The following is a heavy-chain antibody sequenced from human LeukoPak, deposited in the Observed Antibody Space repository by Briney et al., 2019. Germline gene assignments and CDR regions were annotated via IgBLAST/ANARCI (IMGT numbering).Heavy chain of an antibody. CDR3: ARVGSRYCSGANCYDGF. D-gene: IGHD2-15*01. CDR1: GFTFNNYA. Sequence: GGSLRLSCAGSGFTFNNYAMSWVRRAPRKGLEWVSTIMIGGDGKHYADSVKGRFTISRDNSKNTLYLQMNNLRAEDTAIYYCARVGSRYCSGANCYDGFWGQGTLVSVSS. V-gene: IGHV3-23*01. CDR2: IMIGGDGK. J-gene: IGHJ4*02.